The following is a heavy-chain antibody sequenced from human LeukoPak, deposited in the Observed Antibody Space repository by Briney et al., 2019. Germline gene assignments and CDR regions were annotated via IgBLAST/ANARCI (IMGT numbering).Heavy chain of an antibody. CDR3: ARANYYDSSGYYYYGMDV. D-gene: IGHD3-22*01. CDR2: ISAYNGNT. J-gene: IGHJ6*02. V-gene: IGHV1-18*01. Sequence: SVKVSCKASGYTFTSYGISWVRQAPGQGLEWMGWISAYNGNTNYAQKLQGRVTMTTDTSTSAAYMELRSLRSDDTAVYYCARANYYDSSGYYYYGMDVWGQGTTVTVSS. CDR1: GYTFTSYG.